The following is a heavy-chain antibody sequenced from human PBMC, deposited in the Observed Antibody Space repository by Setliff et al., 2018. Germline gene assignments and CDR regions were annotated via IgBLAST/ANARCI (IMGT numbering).Heavy chain of an antibody. CDR3: ARKGISALSGAFDM. V-gene: IGHV4-34*12. CDR2: IIHSGST. D-gene: IGHD1-26*01. J-gene: IGHJ3*02. Sequence: PSETLSLTCTVSGGSISNYYWSWIRQPPGKRLEWIGEIIHSGSTNYNPSLKSRVTISMDTSKNQFSLKLSSVTAADTAVYYCARKGISALSGAFDMWGQGTMVTVSS. CDR1: GGSISNYY.